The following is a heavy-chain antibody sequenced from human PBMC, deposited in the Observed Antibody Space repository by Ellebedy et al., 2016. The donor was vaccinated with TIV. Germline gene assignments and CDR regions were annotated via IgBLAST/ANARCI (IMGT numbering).Heavy chain of an antibody. D-gene: IGHD1-1*01. J-gene: IGHJ6*02. CDR3: ASWNYYYYYGMDV. CDR2: ISAYNGNT. Sequence: ASVKVSXXASGYTFTSYGISWVRQAPGQGLEWMGWISAYNGNTNYAQKLQGRVTMTTDTSTSTAYMELRSLRSDDTAVYYCASWNYYYYYGMDVWGQGTTVTVSS. CDR1: GYTFTSYG. V-gene: IGHV1-18*01.